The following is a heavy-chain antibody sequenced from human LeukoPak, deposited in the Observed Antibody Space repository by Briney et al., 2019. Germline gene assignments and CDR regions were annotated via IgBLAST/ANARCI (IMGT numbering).Heavy chain of an antibody. V-gene: IGHV3-30*18. CDR3: AKALHPSWRYYCGMDV. Sequence: GGSLRLSCAASGCTFSSYGMHWVRQAPGRGLEWVAVISYDGSNKYYADSVKGRFTISRDNSKNTLYLQMNSLRAEDTAVYYCAKALHPSWRYYCGMDVWGKGTTATVSS. J-gene: IGHJ6*04. CDR1: GCTFSSYG. D-gene: IGHD6-6*01. CDR2: ISYDGSNK.